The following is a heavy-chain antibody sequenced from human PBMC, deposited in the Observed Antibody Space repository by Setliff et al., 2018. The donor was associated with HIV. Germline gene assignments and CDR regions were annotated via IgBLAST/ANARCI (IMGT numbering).Heavy chain of an antibody. V-gene: IGHV5-51*01. Sequence: GESLKISCKGSGYSFTNYWIGWVRQMPGKGLEWMGIIFPGDSDTKYSPSLQGQVTISADKSISTAYLQWNSLKASDTAMYYCARPITTRLLTGSFDIWGRGTMVTVSS. J-gene: IGHJ3*02. CDR3: ARPITTRLLTGSFDI. CDR2: IFPGDSDT. CDR1: GYSFTNYW. D-gene: IGHD4-4*01.